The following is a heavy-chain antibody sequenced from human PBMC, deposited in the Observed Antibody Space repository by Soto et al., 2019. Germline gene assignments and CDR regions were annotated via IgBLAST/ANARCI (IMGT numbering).Heavy chain of an antibody. D-gene: IGHD3-10*01. V-gene: IGHV4-4*07. J-gene: IGHJ6*02. CDR2: IYTSGST. CDR1: GGSISSYY. Sequence: KPSETLSLTCTVSGGSISSYYWSWIRQPAGKGLEWIGRIYTSGSTNYNPSLKSRVTMSVDTSKNQFSLKLSSVTAADTAVYYCARDLGSGSSKRYYYYYGMDVWGQGTTVTVSS. CDR3: ARDLGSGSSKRYYYYYGMDV.